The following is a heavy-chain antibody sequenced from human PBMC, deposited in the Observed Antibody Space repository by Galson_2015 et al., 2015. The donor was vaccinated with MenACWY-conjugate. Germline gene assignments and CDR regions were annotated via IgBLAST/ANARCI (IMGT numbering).Heavy chain of an antibody. CDR2: IYHTGHT. Sequence: LSLTCAVSGDSIRNRNWWSWVRKSPGKGLAWLGEIYHTGHTNYNPSLKSRLTISIDKSNNQFSMKLNSVTAADTALYYCVIVHTVAAGFDYWGQGTLVTVSS. V-gene: IGHV4-4*02. CDR3: VIVHTVAAGFDY. J-gene: IGHJ4*02. CDR1: GDSIRNRNW. D-gene: IGHD6-19*01.